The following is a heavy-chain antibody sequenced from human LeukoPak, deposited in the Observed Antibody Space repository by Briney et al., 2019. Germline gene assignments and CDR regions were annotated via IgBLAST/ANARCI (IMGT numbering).Heavy chain of an antibody. Sequence: SETLSLTCTVSGGSISNYFWSWIRQPPGKGLEWIGFITYSGSTDHNPSLKSRVTISVDASKNQFSLKLSSVTAADTAVYYCARQSPYCSSTSCYTRGRKAYLDYFDYWGQGTLVTVSS. CDR3: ARQSPYCSSTSCYTRGRKAYLDYFDY. D-gene: IGHD2-2*02. J-gene: IGHJ4*02. CDR1: GGSISNYF. CDR2: ITYSGST. V-gene: IGHV4-59*08.